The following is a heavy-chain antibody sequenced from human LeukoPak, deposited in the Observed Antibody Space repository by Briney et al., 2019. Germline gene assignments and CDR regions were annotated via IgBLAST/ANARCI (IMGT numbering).Heavy chain of an antibody. D-gene: IGHD3-22*01. CDR3: ARVRSYYYDSSGYPRQYFDY. CDR1: GYTFTGYY. Sequence: ASVKVSCKASGYTFTGYYMHWVRQAPGQGIEWMGRINPNSGGTNYAQKFQGRVTMTRDTSISTAYMELSRLRSDDTAVYYCARVRSYYYDSSGYPRQYFDYWGQGTLVTVSS. J-gene: IGHJ4*02. CDR2: INPNSGGT. V-gene: IGHV1-2*06.